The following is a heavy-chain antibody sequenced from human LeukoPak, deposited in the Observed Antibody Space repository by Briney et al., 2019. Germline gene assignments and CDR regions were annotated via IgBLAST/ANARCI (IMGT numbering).Heavy chain of an antibody. CDR2: INHSGST. CDR1: GGSFSGYY. V-gene: IGHV4-34*01. CDR3: ARTLKYYYGSGSYYGFDY. D-gene: IGHD3-10*01. Sequence: SETLSLTCAVYGGSFSGYYWSWIRQPPGKGLEWIGEINHSGSTNYNPSLKSRVTISVDTSKNQFSLKLSSVTAADTAVYYCARTLKYYYGSGSYYGFDYWGQGTLVTVPS. J-gene: IGHJ4*02.